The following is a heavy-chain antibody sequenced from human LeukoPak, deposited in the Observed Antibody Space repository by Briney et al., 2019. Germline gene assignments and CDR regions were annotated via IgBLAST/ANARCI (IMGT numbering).Heavy chain of an antibody. D-gene: IGHD5-18*01. CDR3: ALLESGYSYLFDY. V-gene: IGHV1-2*02. CDR2: INPNSGGT. J-gene: IGHJ4*02. CDR1: GYTFTGYY. Sequence: GASVKVSCKASGYTFTGYYMHWVRQAPGQGLEWMGWINPNSGGTNYAQKFQGRVTMTRDTSISTAYMELSRLRSDDTAVYYCALLESGYSYLFDYWGQGTLVTVSS.